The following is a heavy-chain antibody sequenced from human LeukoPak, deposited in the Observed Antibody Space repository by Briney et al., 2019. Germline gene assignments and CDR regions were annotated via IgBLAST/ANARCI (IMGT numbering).Heavy chain of an antibody. CDR1: GGTFSSYA. CDR3: ARDKSVVVPARY. D-gene: IGHD2-2*01. Sequence: SVKVSCKASGGTFSSYAISWVRQAPGQGLEWMGGIIPIFGTANYAQKFQGRVTITADESTSAAYMELSSLRSEDTAVYYCARDKSVVVPARYWGQGTLVTVSS. J-gene: IGHJ4*02. V-gene: IGHV1-69*13. CDR2: IIPIFGTA.